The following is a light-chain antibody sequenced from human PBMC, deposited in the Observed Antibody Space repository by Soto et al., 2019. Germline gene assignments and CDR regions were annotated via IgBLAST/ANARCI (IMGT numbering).Light chain of an antibody. J-gene: IGKJ2*01. CDR2: AAS. V-gene: IGKV1-39*01. Sequence: DIQMTQSPSSLSASVGDRVTITCRASQSISSYLNWYQQKPGKAPKLLIYAASSLQSGVPSRFSGSGSGTDFTLTISSLQPEDFATYYCQQRYSTPRTFGQGPKLEIK. CDR3: QQRYSTPRT. CDR1: QSISSY.